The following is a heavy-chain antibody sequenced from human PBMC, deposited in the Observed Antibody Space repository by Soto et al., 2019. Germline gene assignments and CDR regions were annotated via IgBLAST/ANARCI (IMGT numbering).Heavy chain of an antibody. CDR3: ARGRVVVPAAIVGWFDP. Sequence: PSETLSLTCAVYGGSFSGYYWSWIRQPPGKGLEWIGEINHSGSTNYNPSLKSRVTISVDTSKNQFSLKLSSVTAADTAVYYCARGRVVVPAAIVGWFDPWGQGTLVTVSS. J-gene: IGHJ5*02. V-gene: IGHV4-34*01. CDR1: GGSFSGYY. CDR2: INHSGST. D-gene: IGHD2-2*02.